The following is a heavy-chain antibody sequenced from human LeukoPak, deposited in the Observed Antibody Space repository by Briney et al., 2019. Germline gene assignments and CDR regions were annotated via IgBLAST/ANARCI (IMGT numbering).Heavy chain of an antibody. CDR3: ASRVEGAVRSGHYYYYMDV. D-gene: IGHD1-1*01. CDR1: GYTFTSYA. CDR2: IIPIFGTA. V-gene: IGHV1-69*05. J-gene: IGHJ6*03. Sequence: GASVKVSCKASGYTFTSYAISWVRQAPGQGLEWMGGIIPIFGTANYAQKFQGRVTITTDESTSTAYMELSSLRSEDTAVYYCASRVEGAVRSGHYYYYMDVWGKGTTVTVSS.